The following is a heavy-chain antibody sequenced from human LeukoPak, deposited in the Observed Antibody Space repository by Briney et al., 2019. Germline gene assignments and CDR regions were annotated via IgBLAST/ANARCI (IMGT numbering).Heavy chain of an antibody. CDR3: AKELRPYDSSGPDY. CDR1: GFTFSSYA. D-gene: IGHD3-22*01. Sequence: PGGSLRLSCAASGFTFSSYAMSWVRQAPGKGLEWVSAISGSGGSTYYADSVKGRLTISRDNSKNTLYLQMNSLRAEDTAVYYCAKELRPYDSSGPDYWGQGTLVTVSS. J-gene: IGHJ4*02. V-gene: IGHV3-23*01. CDR2: ISGSGGST.